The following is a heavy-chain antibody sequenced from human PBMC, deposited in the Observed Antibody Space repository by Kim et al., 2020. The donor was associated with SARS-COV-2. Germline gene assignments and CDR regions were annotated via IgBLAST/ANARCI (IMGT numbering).Heavy chain of an antibody. D-gene: IGHD3-10*01. CDR2: IKQDGSEK. CDR1: GFTFSSYW. Sequence: GGSLRLSCAASGFTFSSYWMSWVRQAPGKGLEWVANIKQDGSEKYYVDSVKGRFTISRDNAKNSLYLQMNSLRAEDTAVYYCARARGGRGLLWFGELDFGYFDYWGQGTLVTVSS. J-gene: IGHJ4*02. CDR3: ARARGGRGLLWFGELDFGYFDY. V-gene: IGHV3-7*03.